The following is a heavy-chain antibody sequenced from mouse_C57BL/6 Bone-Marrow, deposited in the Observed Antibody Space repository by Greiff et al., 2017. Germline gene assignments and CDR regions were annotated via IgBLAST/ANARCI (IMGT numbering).Heavy chain of an antibody. V-gene: IGHV14-4*01. Sequence: VQLQQSGAELVRPGASVKLSCTASGFNIKDDYMHWVKQRPEQGLEWIGWIDPENGDTEYASKFQGKATITADISSNTAYLQLSSLTSEDTAVYYCTTLLRWYFDYWGQGTTLTVSS. CDR2: IDPENGDT. CDR3: TTLLRWYFDY. CDR1: GFNIKDDY. J-gene: IGHJ2*01. D-gene: IGHD1-1*02.